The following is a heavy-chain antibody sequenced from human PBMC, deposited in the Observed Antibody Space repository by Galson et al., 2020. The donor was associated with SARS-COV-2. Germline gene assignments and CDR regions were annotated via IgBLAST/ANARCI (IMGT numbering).Heavy chain of an antibody. CDR3: AHRRWRFIVDY. CDR2: FYWNDDK. Sequence: SGPTLVKPTQTLTLTCTFSGFSLSTVGVGVGWIRQAPGKALEWLALFYWNDDKRYSPSLKSRLTITKDTSKNQVVLTMTNMDPVDTATYYCAHRRWRFIVDYWGQGTLVTVSS. J-gene: IGHJ4*02. D-gene: IGHD3-16*01. CDR1: GFSLSTVGVG. V-gene: IGHV2-5*01.